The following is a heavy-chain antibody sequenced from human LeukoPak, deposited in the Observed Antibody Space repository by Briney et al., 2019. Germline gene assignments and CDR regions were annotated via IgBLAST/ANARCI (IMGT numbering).Heavy chain of an antibody. D-gene: IGHD6-13*01. Sequence: GGSLRLSCAASGFTFSSYGMRWVRQAPGKGLEWVAVIWYDGSNKYYADSVKGRFTISRDNSKNTLYLQMNSLRAEDTAVYYCARGSGLTGIAAAGPEGYWGQGTLVTVSS. J-gene: IGHJ4*02. CDR2: IWYDGSNK. CDR3: ARGSGLTGIAAAGPEGY. V-gene: IGHV3-33*01. CDR1: GFTFSSYG.